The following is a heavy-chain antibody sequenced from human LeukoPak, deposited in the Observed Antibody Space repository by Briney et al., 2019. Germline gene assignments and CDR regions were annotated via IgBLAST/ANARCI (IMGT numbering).Heavy chain of an antibody. CDR2: IYYSGST. CDR1: GGSISSSSYY. V-gene: IGHV4-39*07. Sequence: PSETLSLTCTVSGGSISSSSYYWGWIRQPPGKGLEWIGSIYYSGSTYYNPSLKSRVTISVDTSKNQFSLKLSSVTAADTAVYYCARGSGYYDFWSGYENRGWFDPWGQGTLVTVSS. J-gene: IGHJ5*02. CDR3: ARGSGYYDFWSGYENRGWFDP. D-gene: IGHD3-3*01.